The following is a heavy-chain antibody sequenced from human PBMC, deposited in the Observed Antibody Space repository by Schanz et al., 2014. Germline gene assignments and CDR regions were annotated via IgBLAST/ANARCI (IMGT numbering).Heavy chain of an antibody. V-gene: IGHV3-64*01. D-gene: IGHD3-16*02. CDR1: GFTASSHS. Sequence: EVQLVESGGGLVKPGGSLRLSCGVSGFTASSHSMNWVRQAPGKGLEYVSSISSKGDMTFYGNSVKGRFTISRDNSKNTLYLQLGSLSAEDTAVYFCARDNRYYLFDYWGQGALVTVSS. CDR2: ISSKGDMT. CDR3: ARDNRYYLFDY. J-gene: IGHJ4*02.